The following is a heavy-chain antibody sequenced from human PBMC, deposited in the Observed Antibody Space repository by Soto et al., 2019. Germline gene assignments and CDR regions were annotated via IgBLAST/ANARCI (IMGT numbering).Heavy chain of an antibody. V-gene: IGHV4-59*08. J-gene: IGHJ4*02. D-gene: IGHD6-19*01. CDR1: GGSISSYY. CDR3: ARVLNPYSSDWYFDY. CDR2: IYYSGST. Sequence: SETLSLTCTVSGGSISSYYWSWIRQPPGKGLEWIGYIYYSGSTNYNPSLKSRITMSVNTSTNQFSLKLTSVTAADTAVYFCARVLNPYSSDWYFDYWGQRTLVPVSS.